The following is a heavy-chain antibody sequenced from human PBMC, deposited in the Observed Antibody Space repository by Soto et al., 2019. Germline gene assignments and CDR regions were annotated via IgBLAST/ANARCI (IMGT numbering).Heavy chain of an antibody. CDR3: ARDSQDNSGSWYKPN. J-gene: IGHJ4*02. Sequence: SETLSLTCTVSGGSISSGDYYWSWIRQPPGKGLEWIGYIYYSGSTYYNPSLKSRVTISVDTSKNQFSLKLSSVTAADTAVYYCARDSQDNSGSWYKPNWGQGTLVTVSS. CDR1: GGSISSGDYY. D-gene: IGHD6-13*01. V-gene: IGHV4-30-4*01. CDR2: IYYSGST.